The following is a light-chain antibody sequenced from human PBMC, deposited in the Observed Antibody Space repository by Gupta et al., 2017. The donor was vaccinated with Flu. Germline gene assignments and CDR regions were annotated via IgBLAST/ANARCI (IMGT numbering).Light chain of an antibody. Sequence: CKSSQSVLYGSTNKNYLAWYQVKQGQPPRLLIYWASTRASGVPDRFSGSGSGTDFSLTISSLQAEDVAVYYCQQYYSTPPITFGQGTRLEIK. CDR3: QQYYSTPPIT. V-gene: IGKV4-1*01. CDR1: QSVLYGSTNKNY. J-gene: IGKJ5*01. CDR2: WAS.